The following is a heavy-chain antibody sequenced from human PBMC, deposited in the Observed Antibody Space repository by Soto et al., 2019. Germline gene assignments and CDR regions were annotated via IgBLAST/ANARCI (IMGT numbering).Heavy chain of an antibody. V-gene: IGHV3-74*01. Sequence: GGSLRLSCAASGFTFSSYWMHWVRQAPGKGLVWVSRINSDGSSPSYADSVKGRFTIPRDNAKNTLYLQMNSLRAEDTAVYYCARGRVQLERGNWFDPSGQGTLFTVPS. CDR2: INSDGSSP. J-gene: IGHJ5*02. CDR1: GFTFSSYW. D-gene: IGHD1-1*01. CDR3: ARGRVQLERGNWFDP.